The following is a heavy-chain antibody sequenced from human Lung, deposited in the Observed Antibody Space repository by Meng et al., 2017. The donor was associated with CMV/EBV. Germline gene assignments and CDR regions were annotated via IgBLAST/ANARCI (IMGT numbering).Heavy chain of an antibody. CDR2: INQDGNEE. J-gene: IGHJ6*02. CDR1: GFTLSSYW. CDR3: ARGGTLSPYYYYYGMDV. Sequence: ESLKIPFAAPGFTLSSYWLSWVRQAPGKGLEWVANINQDGNEEYYVDSLKGRFTISRDNAENSLYLQMTSLRTEDTAVYYCARGGTLSPYYYYYGMDVWGQGXTVTVSS. V-gene: IGHV3-7*01.